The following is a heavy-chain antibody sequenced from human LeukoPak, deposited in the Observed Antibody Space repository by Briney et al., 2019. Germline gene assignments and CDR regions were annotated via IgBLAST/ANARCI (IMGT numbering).Heavy chain of an antibody. J-gene: IGHJ4*02. CDR3: AKDRAHSSSWYFDY. Sequence: GGSLRLSCAGSGFTFSRYTFNWVRQAPGRGLEWVSVIYSGGSTYYADSVKGRFTISRDNSKNTLYLQMNSLRAEDTAVYYCAKDRAHSSSWYFDYWGQGTLVTVSS. D-gene: IGHD6-13*01. V-gene: IGHV3-23*03. CDR2: IYSGGST. CDR1: GFTFSRYT.